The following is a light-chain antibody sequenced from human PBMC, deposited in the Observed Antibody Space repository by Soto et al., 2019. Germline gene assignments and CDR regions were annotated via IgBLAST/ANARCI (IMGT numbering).Light chain of an antibody. CDR1: QGVTTN. J-gene: IGKJ5*01. CDR2: DVS. Sequence: EIVMTQSPATLSVSPGERATLACRAGQGVTTNFAWYQQKSGQSPRLLIYDVSIRATGVPARFSGTGSETDFTLTISGLQSEHSAVYFCQQYNNWPFSFGQGTRLEIK. CDR3: QQYNNWPFS. V-gene: IGKV3-15*01.